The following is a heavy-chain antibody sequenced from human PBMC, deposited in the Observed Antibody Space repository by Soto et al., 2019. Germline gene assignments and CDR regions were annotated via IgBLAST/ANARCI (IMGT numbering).Heavy chain of an antibody. CDR3: ARAVTPRIAAAANY. V-gene: IGHV3-21*01. CDR2: ISSSSSYI. CDR1: GFTFSSYS. J-gene: IGHJ4*02. Sequence: GGSLRLSCAASGFTFSSYSMNWVRQAPGKGLEWVSSISSSSSYIYYADSVKGRFTISRDNAKNSLYLQMNSLRAEDTAVYYCARAVTPRIAAAANYWGQGTLVTVSS. D-gene: IGHD6-13*01.